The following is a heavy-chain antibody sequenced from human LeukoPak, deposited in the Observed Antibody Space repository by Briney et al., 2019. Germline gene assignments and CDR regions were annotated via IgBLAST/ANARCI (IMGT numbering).Heavy chain of an antibody. Sequence: GGSLRLSCAASGLTFSGYPIHWVRQAPGKGLEWVAVISYDGSNKYYADSVKGRFTISRDNSKNTLYLQMNSLRAEDTAVYYCARAYGASYYFDYWGQGILVTVSS. D-gene: IGHD4-17*01. V-gene: IGHV3-30-3*01. J-gene: IGHJ4*02. CDR2: ISYDGSNK. CDR3: ARAYGASYYFDY. CDR1: GLTFSGYP.